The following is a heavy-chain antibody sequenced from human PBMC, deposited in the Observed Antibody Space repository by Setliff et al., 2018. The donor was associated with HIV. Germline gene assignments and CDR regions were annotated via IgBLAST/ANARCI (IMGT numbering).Heavy chain of an antibody. CDR1: GGSITTTNYY. CDR3: ARARGPPLLVLDF. CDR2: IYYRGSA. V-gene: IGHV4-39*07. J-gene: IGHJ4*02. Sequence: SETLSLTCTVSGGSITTTNYYWGWVRQSPGKGLEWIGVIYYRGSAYYNLSLQSRVTLSVDTSKNSFSLHLTSVTAADMAVYFCARARGPPLLVLDFWGPGTLVTVSS. D-gene: IGHD3-10*01.